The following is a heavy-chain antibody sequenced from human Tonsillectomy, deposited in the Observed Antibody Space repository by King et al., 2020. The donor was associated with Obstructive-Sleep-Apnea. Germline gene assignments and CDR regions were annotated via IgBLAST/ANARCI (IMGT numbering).Heavy chain of an antibody. V-gene: IGHV3-21*01. CDR1: GFTFSSYS. Sequence: VQLVESGGGLVKPGGSLRLSCAASGFTFSSYSMNWVRQAPGKGLEWVSSISSSSTDIYYADSVKGRFTISRDNAKNSLFLQMNSLRGEDTAVYYCARDFNLYSTGWYFDSWGQGALVTVSS. CDR2: ISSSSTDI. J-gene: IGHJ4*02. D-gene: IGHD6-19*01. CDR3: ARDFNLYSTGWYFDS.